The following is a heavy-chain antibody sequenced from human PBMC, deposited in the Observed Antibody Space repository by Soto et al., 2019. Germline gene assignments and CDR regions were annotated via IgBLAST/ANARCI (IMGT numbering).Heavy chain of an antibody. D-gene: IGHD3-3*01. CDR1: GFTFSGSA. Sequence: PGGSLRLSCAASGFTFSGSAMHWVRQASGKGLEWVGRIRSKANSYATAYAASVKGRFTISRDDSKNTAYLQMNSLKTEDTAVYYCTRDPQDYYDFWSGPLNPRYYYGMDVWGQGTTVTVSS. CDR3: TRDPQDYYDFWSGPLNPRYYYGMDV. V-gene: IGHV3-73*01. J-gene: IGHJ6*02. CDR2: IRSKANSYAT.